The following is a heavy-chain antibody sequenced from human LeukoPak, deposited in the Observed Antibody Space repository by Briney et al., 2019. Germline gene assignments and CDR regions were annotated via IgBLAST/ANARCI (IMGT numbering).Heavy chain of an antibody. CDR3: AKVKDIVVVVAARYLLDY. CDR1: GFTFYAYA. J-gene: IGHJ4*02. D-gene: IGHD2-15*01. Sequence: GGSLRLSCAASGFTFYAYAMTWVRQAPGKGLEWVSAISGSGISTYYADSVKGRFTISRDNSKNTLYLQMNSLRAEDTAVYYCAKVKDIVVVVAARYLLDYWGQGTLVTVSS. CDR2: ISGSGIST. V-gene: IGHV3-23*01.